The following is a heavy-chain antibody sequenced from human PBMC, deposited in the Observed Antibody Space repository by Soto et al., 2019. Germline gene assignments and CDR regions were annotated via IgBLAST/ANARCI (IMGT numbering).Heavy chain of an antibody. D-gene: IGHD3-22*01. CDR1: GFPFSSFA. CDR3: AKDSGWLAARDWFDP. CDR2: ISGGGGST. V-gene: IGHV3-23*01. Sequence: EVQLLESGGALVQPGGSLRLSCAASGFPFSSFALSWVRQAPGKGLEWVSAISGGGGSTYYADSVQGRFTISRDNSENTVFLQMNSLRDEDTALYYCAKDSGWLAARDWFDPWGQGTLVTVSS. J-gene: IGHJ5*02.